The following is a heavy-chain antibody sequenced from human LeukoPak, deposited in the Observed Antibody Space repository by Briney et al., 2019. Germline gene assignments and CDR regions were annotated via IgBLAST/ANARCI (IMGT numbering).Heavy chain of an antibody. Sequence: PGGSLRLSCAASGFTFSSYAMHWVRQAPGKGLEWVAVISYDGSNKYYADSVKGRFTISRDNSKNTLCLQMNSLRAEDTAVYYCARGSAAAGTRAFDYWGQGTLVTVSS. J-gene: IGHJ4*02. CDR1: GFTFSSYA. CDR3: ARGSAAAGTRAFDY. D-gene: IGHD6-13*01. CDR2: ISYDGSNK. V-gene: IGHV3-30*01.